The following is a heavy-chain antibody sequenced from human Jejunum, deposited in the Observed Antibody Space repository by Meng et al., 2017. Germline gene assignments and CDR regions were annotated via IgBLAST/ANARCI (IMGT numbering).Heavy chain of an antibody. Sequence: SCAVSGFRFSSYAMSWVRQAPGKGLEWVSVVSGNAGRTYYADSVKGRFTISRDNSMNTLYLQMNSLRAEDTALYYCAREGTSQALFDNWGQGTRVTVSS. CDR3: AREGTSQALFDN. CDR2: VSGNAGRT. CDR1: GFRFSSYA. J-gene: IGHJ4*02. V-gene: IGHV3-23*01. D-gene: IGHD1/OR15-1a*01.